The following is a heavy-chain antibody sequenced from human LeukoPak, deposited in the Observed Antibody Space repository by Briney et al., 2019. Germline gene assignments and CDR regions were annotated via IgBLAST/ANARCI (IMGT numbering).Heavy chain of an antibody. CDR2: INPNSGGT. J-gene: IGHJ4*02. Sequence: GASVKVSCKASGYTFTGYYMHWVRQAPGQGLEWMGWINPNSGGTNYAQKFQGRVTMTRDTSISTAYMELSRLRSDDTAVYYCARDLAVAGTLPFDYWGQGTLVTVSS. D-gene: IGHD6-19*01. V-gene: IGHV1-2*02. CDR3: ARDLAVAGTLPFDY. CDR1: GYTFTGYY.